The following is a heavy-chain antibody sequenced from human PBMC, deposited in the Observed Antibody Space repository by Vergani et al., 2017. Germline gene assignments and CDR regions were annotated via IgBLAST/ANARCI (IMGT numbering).Heavy chain of an antibody. D-gene: IGHD4-17*01. CDR3: AGDRVKLGDDYGDYGRLDVYFDY. CDR2: IYYSGST. Sequence: QLQLQESGPGLVKPSETLSLTCTVSGGSISSSSYYWGWIRQPPGKGLEWIGSIYYSGSTYYNPSLKSRVTISVDTSKNQFSLKLSSVTAADTAVYYCAGDRVKLGDDYGDYGRLDVYFDYWGQGTLVTVSS. J-gene: IGHJ4*02. CDR1: GGSISSSSYY. V-gene: IGHV4-39*07.